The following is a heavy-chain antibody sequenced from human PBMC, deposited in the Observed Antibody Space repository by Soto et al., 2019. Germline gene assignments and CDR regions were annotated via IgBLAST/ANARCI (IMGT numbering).Heavy chain of an antibody. CDR1: GFTFSNYY. Sequence: QVQLVESGGGLVKPGGSLRLSCAASGFTFSNYYMSWIRQAPGKGLEWISYITNSGSTIYYADSVKGRFTISRDNAKNSLYLQMNSLRAEDTAVYYCARDRGIVGATRYYFDYWGQGTLVTVSS. V-gene: IGHV3-11*01. CDR2: ITNSGSTI. J-gene: IGHJ4*02. D-gene: IGHD1-26*01. CDR3: ARDRGIVGATRYYFDY.